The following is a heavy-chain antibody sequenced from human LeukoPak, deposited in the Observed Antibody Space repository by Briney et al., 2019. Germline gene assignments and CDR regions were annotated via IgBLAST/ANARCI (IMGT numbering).Heavy chain of an antibody. Sequence: ASVKVSCKASGYTFTGYYMHWVRQAPGQGLEWMGWINPNSGGTNYAQKFQGRVTMTRDTSISTAYMELSRLRSDDTAAYYCAREADYDILTGYYKWGLSYWGQGTLVTVSS. D-gene: IGHD3-9*01. CDR1: GYTFTGYY. CDR3: AREADYDILTGYYKWGLSY. V-gene: IGHV1-2*02. CDR2: INPNSGGT. J-gene: IGHJ4*02.